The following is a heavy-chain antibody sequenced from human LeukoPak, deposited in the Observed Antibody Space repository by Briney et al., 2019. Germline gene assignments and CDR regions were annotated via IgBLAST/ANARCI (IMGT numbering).Heavy chain of an antibody. J-gene: IGHJ3*02. CDR3: ARVSLTGTRAFDI. CDR2: ISYSGST. V-gene: IGHV4-59*01. Sequence: SETLSLTCTVSGGSINTYYWAWIRQPPGKGLEWIGFISYSGSTNYNPSLESRVTISVDTSKNQFSLKLSSVTAADTAVYYCARVSLTGTRAFDIWGQGTMVTVSS. CDR1: GGSINTYY. D-gene: IGHD1-20*01.